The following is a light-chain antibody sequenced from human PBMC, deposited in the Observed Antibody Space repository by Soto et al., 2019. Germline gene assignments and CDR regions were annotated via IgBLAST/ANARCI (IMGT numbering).Light chain of an antibody. V-gene: IGLV9-49*01. CDR1: SGYNNYR. Sequence: QSVLTQPPSASASLGASVTLTCTLSSGYNNYRVDWYQQRPGKGPRFVMRVGTGGIVGSKGDGIPDRFSVLGSGLNRYLTIQNIQEEDESDYHCGADHGSGSKVVFGGGTKLTVL. CDR3: GADHGSGSKVV. CDR2: VGTGGIVG. J-gene: IGLJ2*01.